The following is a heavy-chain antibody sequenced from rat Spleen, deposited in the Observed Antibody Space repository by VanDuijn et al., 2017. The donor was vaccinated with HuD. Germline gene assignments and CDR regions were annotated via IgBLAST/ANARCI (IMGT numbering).Heavy chain of an antibody. J-gene: IGHJ2*01. CDR3: ARQWDY. CDR2: ISYDGSRI. V-gene: IGHV5-29*01. CDR1: GFTFSSFA. Sequence: EVQLVESGGGLVQPGRSLKLSCAASGFTFSSFAMAWVRQAPTKGLEWVAIISYDGSRIYYRDSVKGRFTISRDNAKSILYLQMDSLRSEDTATYYCARQWDYWGQGVMVTVSS.